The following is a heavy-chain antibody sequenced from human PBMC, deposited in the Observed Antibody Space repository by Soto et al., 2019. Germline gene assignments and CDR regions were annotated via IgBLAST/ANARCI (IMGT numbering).Heavy chain of an antibody. CDR2: ISSLNHYK. V-gene: IGHV3-11*06. CDR3: ARAASDYDFWSGQFDY. CDR1: GVNFDNSY. J-gene: IGHJ4*02. Sequence: KLSSAASGVNFDNSYMSWIRQAPGKGLEYIAYISSLNHYKYYADSVKGRFTISRDNAKNSLYLQMNSLRDEDTAVYYCARAASDYDFWSGQFDYWGQGTLVTVSS. D-gene: IGHD3-3*01.